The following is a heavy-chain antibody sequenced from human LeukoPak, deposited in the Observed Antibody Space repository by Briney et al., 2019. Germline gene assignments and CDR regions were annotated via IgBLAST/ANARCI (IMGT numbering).Heavy chain of an antibody. J-gene: IGHJ4*02. D-gene: IGHD3-9*01. CDR3: AKWGDYDIWTVYYDPDY. CDR2: VSGRDDST. Sequence: GASLRLSCAASGFTLSNYAMYWVRQAPGKGLEWVSAVSGRDDSTYYADSVKGRFTISRDTSKSTLYLQMNSLRVEDTAVYYCAKWGDYDIWTVYYDPDYWGQGTLVTVSS. CDR1: GFTLSNYA. V-gene: IGHV3-23*01.